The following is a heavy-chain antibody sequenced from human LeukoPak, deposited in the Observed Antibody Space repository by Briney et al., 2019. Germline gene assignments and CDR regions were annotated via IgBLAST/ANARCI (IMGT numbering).Heavy chain of an antibody. CDR2: ISSDGSNT. CDR1: GFMFSSYW. J-gene: IGHJ4*02. CDR3: ARLMVRGTDQKHFDY. Sequence: PGGSLRLSCAASGFMFSSYWMHWVRQGPGKGLVWVSRISSDGSNTAYADSVKGRFTISRDNAENTLYLQMNSLRAEDTAVYYCARLMVRGTDQKHFDYWGQGTLVTVSS. D-gene: IGHD3-10*01. V-gene: IGHV3-74*01.